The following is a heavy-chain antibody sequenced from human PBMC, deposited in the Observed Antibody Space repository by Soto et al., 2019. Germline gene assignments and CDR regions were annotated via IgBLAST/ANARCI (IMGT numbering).Heavy chain of an antibody. CDR3: ARDIGDYYDISGYYYGMDV. CDR2: ISSSSSTI. J-gene: IGHJ6*02. Sequence: PGGSLRLSCAASGFTFSSYSMNWVRQAPGKGLEWVSYISSSSSTIYYADSVKGRFTISRDNAKNSLYLQMNSLRDEDTAVYYCARDIGDYYDISGYYYGMDVWGQGTTV. CDR1: GFTFSSYS. V-gene: IGHV3-48*02. D-gene: IGHD3-22*01.